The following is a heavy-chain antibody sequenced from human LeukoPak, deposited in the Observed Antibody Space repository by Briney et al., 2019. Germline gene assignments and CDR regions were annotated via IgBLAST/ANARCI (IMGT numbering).Heavy chain of an antibody. J-gene: IGHJ4*02. CDR1: GGTFSSYA. CDR3: ARHESLNPYCSSTSCYDY. CDR2: IIPIFGTA. V-gene: IGHV1-69*13. Sequence: SVKVSCKASGGTFSSYAISWVRQAPGQGLEWMGGIIPIFGTANYAQKFQGRVTITADESTSTAYMELSSLRSEDTAVYYCARHESLNPYCSSTSCYDYWGQGTLVTVSS. D-gene: IGHD2-2*01.